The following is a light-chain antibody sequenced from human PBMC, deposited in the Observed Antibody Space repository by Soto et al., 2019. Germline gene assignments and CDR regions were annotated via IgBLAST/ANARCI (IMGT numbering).Light chain of an antibody. J-gene: IGLJ2*01. CDR2: GNN. CDR1: SSNIGAGYD. Sequence: QPVLTQPPSVSGAPGQRVTISCTGSSSNIGAGYDVYWYQQFPGTAPKLLIHGNNDRPSGVSDRFSASKSGTSASLAITGLQAEDEADYYCQSYDSSLRVYVVFGGGTQLTVL. V-gene: IGLV1-40*01. CDR3: QSYDSSLRVYVV.